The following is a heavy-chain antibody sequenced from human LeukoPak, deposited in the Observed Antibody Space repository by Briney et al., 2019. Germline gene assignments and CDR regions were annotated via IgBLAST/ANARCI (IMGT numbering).Heavy chain of an antibody. CDR1: GFTVSSNY. CDR3: AKRRGIGSWYYSALDV. D-gene: IGHD2-15*01. J-gene: IGHJ6*02. V-gene: IGHV3-53*01. CDR2: IYSGGST. Sequence: PGGSLRLSCAASGFTVSSNYMSWVRQAPGKGLEWVSVIYSGGSTYYADSVKDRFTISRDNSKTTLYLQMNSLRVEDTAVYFCAKRRGIGSWYYSALDVWGQGTTVTVSS.